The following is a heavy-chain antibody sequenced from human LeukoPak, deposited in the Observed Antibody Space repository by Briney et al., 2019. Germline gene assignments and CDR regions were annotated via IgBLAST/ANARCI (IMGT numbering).Heavy chain of an antibody. CDR2: ISAYNGNT. J-gene: IGHJ6*02. D-gene: IGHD6-13*01. Sequence: ASVKVSCKASGYTFTSYGISWVRQAPGQGLEWMGWISAYNGNTNYAQKLQGRVTMTTDTSTSTAYMELRSLRSDDTAVYYCARSRSSWYSDYHYGMDVWGQGTTVTVSS. CDR1: GYTFTSYG. CDR3: ARSRSSWYSDYHYGMDV. V-gene: IGHV1-18*01.